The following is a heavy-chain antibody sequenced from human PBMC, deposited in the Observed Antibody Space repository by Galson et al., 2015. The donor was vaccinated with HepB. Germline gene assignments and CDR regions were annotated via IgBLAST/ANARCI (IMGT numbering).Heavy chain of an antibody. D-gene: IGHD3-10*01. CDR3: ARCYGSGSYEGPHYYYGMDV. Sequence: SLRLSCAASGFTFSSYGMHWVRQAPGKGLEWVAVIWYDGSNKYYADSVKGRFTISRDNSKNTLYLQMNSLRAEDTAVYYCARCYGSGSYEGPHYYYGMDVWGQGTTVTVSS. J-gene: IGHJ6*02. V-gene: IGHV3-33*08. CDR1: GFTFSSYG. CDR2: IWYDGSNK.